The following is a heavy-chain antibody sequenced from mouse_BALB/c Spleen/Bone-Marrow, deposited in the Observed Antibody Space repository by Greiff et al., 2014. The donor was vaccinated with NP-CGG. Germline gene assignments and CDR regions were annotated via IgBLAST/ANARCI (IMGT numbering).Heavy chain of an antibody. CDR2: INPYNDGT. CDR3: AREGSTMITTEAWFAY. D-gene: IGHD2-4*01. J-gene: IGHJ3*01. CDR1: GYTFTSYV. V-gene: IGHV1-14*01. Sequence: VQLQQSGPELVKPGASVKMSCKASGYTFTSYVMHWVKQKPGQGLEWIGYINPYNDGTKYNEKFKGKATLISDKSSSTAYMELSSLTSEDSAVYYCAREGSTMITTEAWFAYWGQGTLVTVSA.